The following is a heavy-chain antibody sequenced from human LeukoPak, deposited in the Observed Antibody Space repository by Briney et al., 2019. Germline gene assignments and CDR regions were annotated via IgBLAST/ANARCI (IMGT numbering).Heavy chain of an antibody. CDR3: ARILAAAVGYNYYYMDV. D-gene: IGHD6-13*01. Sequence: PSETLCLTCTVSGYSISSGYYWGWIRQPPGKGLEWIGSIYHSGSTYYNPSLKSRVTISVDTSKNQFSLKLSSVTAADTAVYYCARILAAAVGYNYYYMDVWGKGTTVTVSS. V-gene: IGHV4-38-2*02. CDR2: IYHSGST. CDR1: GYSISSGYY. J-gene: IGHJ6*03.